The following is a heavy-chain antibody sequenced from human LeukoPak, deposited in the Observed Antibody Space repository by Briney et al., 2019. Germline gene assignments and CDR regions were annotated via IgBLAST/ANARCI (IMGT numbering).Heavy chain of an antibody. Sequence: PGGSLRLSCSASGFTFSDYYMTWIRQAPGKGLEWVSYISGSGYTIDYADSVKGRFTISRDNSKNTLYLQMNSLGDEDTAVYYCDPHDSSSHFWGQGTLVTVSS. J-gene: IGHJ4*02. D-gene: IGHD6-6*01. CDR3: DPHDSSSHF. CDR1: GFTFSDYY. CDR2: ISGSGYTI. V-gene: IGHV3-11*04.